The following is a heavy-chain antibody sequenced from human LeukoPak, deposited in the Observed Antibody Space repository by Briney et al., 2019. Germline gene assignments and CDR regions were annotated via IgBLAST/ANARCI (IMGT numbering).Heavy chain of an antibody. Sequence: GGSLRLSCVASGFSFDTHSMSWVRQAPGKGLEWVSSISSSSSYIYYADSVKGRFTISRDNAKNSLYLQMNSLRAEDTAVYYCARVGRWLQLGAFDIWGQGTMVTVSS. CDR1: GFSFDTHS. J-gene: IGHJ3*02. CDR3: ARVGRWLQLGAFDI. D-gene: IGHD5-24*01. V-gene: IGHV3-21*01. CDR2: ISSSSSYI.